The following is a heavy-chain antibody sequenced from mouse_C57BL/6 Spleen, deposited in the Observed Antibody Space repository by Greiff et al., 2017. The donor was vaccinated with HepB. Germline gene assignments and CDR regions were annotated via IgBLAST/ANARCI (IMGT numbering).Heavy chain of an antibody. CDR3: AIDYYDYDKGYFDV. Sequence: EVKLVESEGGLVQPGSSMKLSCTASGFTFSDYYMAWVRQVPDKGLEWVANIYYDGSSNYYLDSLKSRFIIARDNAKNILYLQLSSLKSEDTATYYCAIDYYDYDKGYFDVWGTGTTVTVSS. D-gene: IGHD2-4*01. V-gene: IGHV5-16*01. CDR2: IYYDGSSN. J-gene: IGHJ1*03. CDR1: GFTFSDYY.